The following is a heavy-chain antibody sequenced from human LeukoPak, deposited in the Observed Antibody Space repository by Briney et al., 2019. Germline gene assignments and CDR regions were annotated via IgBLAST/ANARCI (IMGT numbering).Heavy chain of an antibody. J-gene: IGHJ4*02. Sequence: SQTLSLTCVISGDSVSSNSASWNWIRQSPSRGLEWLGRTSYKSKWYNDYAVSVKSRITITPDTSKKQFSLQLNSVTPGDTAVYYCARGMRAHSNFPYFDYWGQGSRVTVSS. V-gene: IGHV6-1*01. D-gene: IGHD4-11*01. CDR3: ARGMRAHSNFPYFDY. CDR2: TSYKSKWYN. CDR1: GDSVSSNSAS.